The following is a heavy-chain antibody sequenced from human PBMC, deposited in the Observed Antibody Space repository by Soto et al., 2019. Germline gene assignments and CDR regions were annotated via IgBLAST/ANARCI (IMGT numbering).Heavy chain of an antibody. CDR1: GGSISNFY. V-gene: IGHV4-59*12. CDR2: VYHSGST. J-gene: IGHJ5*02. CDR3: AREMTTGSFGP. D-gene: IGHD4-17*01. Sequence: SETLSLTCPVSGGSISNFYWSWIRQPPGKGLEWIGYVYHSGSTCYNPSLKRRVTISVDRSKNQFSLKLSSVTAAVTAVYYCAREMTTGSFGPWGQGTLVTVSS.